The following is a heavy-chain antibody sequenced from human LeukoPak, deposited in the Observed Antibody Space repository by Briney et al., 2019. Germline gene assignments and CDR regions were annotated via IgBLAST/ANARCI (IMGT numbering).Heavy chain of an antibody. CDR2: ISYDVRNE. CDR1: GFSFNTYT. D-gene: IGHD6-19*01. Sequence: GESLRLSCATSGFSFNTYTLHWVRQAPGKGLEWVAVISYDVRNEYYADSVKGRFTIFRDNSKNTLFLQMNSLRAEDTAVYYCAREYVSGWYDYWGQGTLVTVSS. J-gene: IGHJ4*02. V-gene: IGHV3-30-3*01. CDR3: AREYVSGWYDY.